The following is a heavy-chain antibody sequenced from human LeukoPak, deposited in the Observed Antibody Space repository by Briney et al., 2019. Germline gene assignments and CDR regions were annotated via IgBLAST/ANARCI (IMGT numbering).Heavy chain of an antibody. V-gene: IGHV3-30*04. D-gene: IGHD1-26*01. Sequence: GGSLRLSCAASGFSFSSQAMHWVRQAPGKGLEWLGFILSDGNNKYYAESVKGRFTISRDNSRNTVYLQMDSLRDEDTAVYYCARLRSTDDYWGQGTLVTVSS. CDR3: ARLRSTDDY. J-gene: IGHJ4*02. CDR1: GFSFSSQA. CDR2: ILSDGNNK.